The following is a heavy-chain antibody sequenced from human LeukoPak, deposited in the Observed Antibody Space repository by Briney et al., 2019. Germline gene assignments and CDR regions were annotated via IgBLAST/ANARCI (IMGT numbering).Heavy chain of an antibody. CDR3: AKDHCSSTSCYTQEFDY. J-gene: IGHJ4*02. D-gene: IGHD2-2*02. V-gene: IGHV3-9*01. CDR1: GFTFDDYA. CDR2: ISWSSGSI. Sequence: GGSLRLSCAASGFTFDDYAMHWVRQAPGKGLEWVSGISWSSGSIGYADSVKGRFTISRDNAKNSLYLQMNSLRAEDTALYYCAKDHCSSTSCYTQEFDYWGQGTLVTVSS.